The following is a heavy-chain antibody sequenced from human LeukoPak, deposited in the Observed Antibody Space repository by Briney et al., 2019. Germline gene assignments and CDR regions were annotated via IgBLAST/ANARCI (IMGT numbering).Heavy chain of an antibody. CDR3: AANYYGSGSFNAFDI. V-gene: IGHV1-58*01. D-gene: IGHD3-10*01. Sequence: SVKVSCKASRFTFTSSAVQRVRQARGQRLEWPGWIVVGSGNTNYAQKFQERVTITRDMSTSTAYMELSSLRSEDTAVYYCAANYYGSGSFNAFDIWGQGTMVTVSS. J-gene: IGHJ3*02. CDR2: IVVGSGNT. CDR1: RFTFTSSA.